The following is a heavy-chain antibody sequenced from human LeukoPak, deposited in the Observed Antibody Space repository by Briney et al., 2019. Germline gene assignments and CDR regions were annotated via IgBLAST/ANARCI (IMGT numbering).Heavy chain of an antibody. J-gene: IGHJ3*02. CDR1: GFTFSSYA. CDR3: ARGPGDYDASDI. CDR2: ISYDGSNK. D-gene: IGHD4-11*01. V-gene: IGHV3-30-3*01. Sequence: GRSLRLSCAASGFTFSSYAMHWVRQAPGKGLEWVAVISYDGSNKYYADSVKGRFTISRDNSKNTLYLQMNSLRAEDTAVYYCARGPGDYDASDIWGQGTMVTVSS.